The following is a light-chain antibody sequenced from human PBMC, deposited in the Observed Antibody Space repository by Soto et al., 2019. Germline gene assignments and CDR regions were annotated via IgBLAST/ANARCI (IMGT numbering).Light chain of an antibody. CDR3: LQDYNYPWA. J-gene: IGKJ1*01. CDR2: AAS. CDR1: QGIRND. V-gene: IGKV1-6*01. Sequence: AIQMTQSPSSLSASVGDRVTITCRASQGIRNDLSWYQQKPGKAPKLLIYAASSLQSGVLSRFSGSGSGTDFTLTISSLQPEDFATYYCLQDYNYPWAFGQGTKVEIK.